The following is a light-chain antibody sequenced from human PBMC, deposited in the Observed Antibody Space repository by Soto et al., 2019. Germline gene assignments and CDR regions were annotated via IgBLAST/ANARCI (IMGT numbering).Light chain of an antibody. CDR1: RGIGSA. CDR2: DAS. CDR3: QNFRSSAIS. Sequence: AIQLTQSPSSLSASVGDRVSITCRASRGIGSALALYQLKPGAAPTLLIYDASTLESGVPSRFSGSGSGADFTLTISSLQPEDFATYYCQNFRSSAISFGGGTKVDIK. J-gene: IGKJ4*01. V-gene: IGKV1-13*02.